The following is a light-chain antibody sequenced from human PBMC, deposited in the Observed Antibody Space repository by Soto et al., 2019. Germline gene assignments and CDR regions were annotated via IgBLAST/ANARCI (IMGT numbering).Light chain of an antibody. CDR1: SSDVGGYNY. Sequence: QSALTQPASVSGAPGQSITISCTGTSSDVGGYNYVSWYQQHPGKAPKLMIYDVSSRPSGVSNRFSGSKSGNTASLTISGRQAEDEDAYYCSSYTGSNTRYVFGTGTKLTVL. CDR2: DVS. J-gene: IGLJ1*01. CDR3: SSYTGSNTRYV. V-gene: IGLV2-14*01.